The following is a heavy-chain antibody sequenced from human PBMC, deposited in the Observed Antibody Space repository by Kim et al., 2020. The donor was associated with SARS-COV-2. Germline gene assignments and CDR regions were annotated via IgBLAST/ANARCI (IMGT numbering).Heavy chain of an antibody. Sequence: SETLSLTCSVSGGSITGFYWSWIRQSPGKGLEWIGYIFYSGNTNYNPSLKSRVTISVDTSKNQFSLKLSSVTAADTAVYYCARGGGGDNSYALYYFDYWG. D-gene: IGHD2-21*01. V-gene: IGHV4-59*01. J-gene: IGHJ4*01. CDR3: ARGGGGDNSYALYYFDY. CDR1: GGSITGFY. CDR2: IFYSGNT.